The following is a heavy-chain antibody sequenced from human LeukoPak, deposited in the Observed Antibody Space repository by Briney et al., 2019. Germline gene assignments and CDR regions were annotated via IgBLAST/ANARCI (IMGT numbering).Heavy chain of an antibody. V-gene: IGHV3-30*18. CDR1: GFTFSSYG. Sequence: GESLRLSCAASGFTFSSYGMHWVRQAPGKGLEWVAVISYDGSNKYYADSVKGRFTISRDNSKNTLYLQMNSLRAEDTAVYYCAKCHRSGGSCYFDYWGQGTLVTVSS. J-gene: IGHJ4*02. D-gene: IGHD2-15*01. CDR3: AKCHRSGGSCYFDY. CDR2: ISYDGSNK.